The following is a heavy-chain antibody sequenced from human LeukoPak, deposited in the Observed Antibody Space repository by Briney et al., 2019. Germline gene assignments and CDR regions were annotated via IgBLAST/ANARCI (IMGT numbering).Heavy chain of an antibody. CDR2: ISSSSSYI. J-gene: IGHJ4*02. Sequence: GGSLRLSCAASGFTFSSYSMNWVRQAPGKGLEWVSSISSSSSYIYYADSVKGRFTISRDNAKNSLYLQMNSLRAEDTAIYYCTSGIYSYGLRDYWGQGTLVTVSS. CDR3: TSGIYSYGLRDY. D-gene: IGHD5-18*01. CDR1: GFTFSSYS. V-gene: IGHV3-21*01.